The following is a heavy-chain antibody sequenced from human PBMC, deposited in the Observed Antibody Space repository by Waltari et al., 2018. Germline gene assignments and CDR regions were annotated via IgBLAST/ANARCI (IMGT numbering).Heavy chain of an antibody. Sequence: APGKGLVWVSRIRSDGSSTSYADSGKGRFTISRDNAKNTLYLQMNSLRPEDTAVYYCARGGSYSTSAMDYWGQGTLVTASS. CDR2: IRSDGSST. V-gene: IGHV3-74*01. CDR3: ARGGSYSTSAMDY. J-gene: IGHJ4*02. D-gene: IGHD6-13*01.